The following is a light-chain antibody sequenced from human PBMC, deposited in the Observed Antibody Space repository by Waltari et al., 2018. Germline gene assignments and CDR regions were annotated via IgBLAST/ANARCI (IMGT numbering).Light chain of an antibody. Sequence: QSALTQPASVSGSPGQSITISCTGTSSDVGTYNLVSWYQHHPDTAPKLMIYEVSQRPSGISNRFSGSKSGNTASLTISGLQAEDEADYYCCSYVGSSTWVFGGGTKLTVL. CDR2: EVS. CDR3: CSYVGSSTWV. V-gene: IGLV2-23*02. CDR1: SSDVGTYNL. J-gene: IGLJ3*02.